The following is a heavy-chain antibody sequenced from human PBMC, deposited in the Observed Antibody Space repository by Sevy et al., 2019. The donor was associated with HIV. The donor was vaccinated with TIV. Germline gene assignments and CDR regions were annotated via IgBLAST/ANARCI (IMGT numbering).Heavy chain of an antibody. D-gene: IGHD2-15*01. CDR3: ASGIYCSGGSCSDY. Sequence: SETLSLTCTVSGGSISSYYWSWIRQPPGKGWEGFGYIYYSGSTNYTPSLKSRVTISVDTSKNQFSLKLSSVTAADTAVYYCASGIYCSGGSCSDYWGQGTLVTVSS. J-gene: IGHJ4*02. CDR1: GGSISSYY. CDR2: IYYSGST. V-gene: IGHV4-59*13.